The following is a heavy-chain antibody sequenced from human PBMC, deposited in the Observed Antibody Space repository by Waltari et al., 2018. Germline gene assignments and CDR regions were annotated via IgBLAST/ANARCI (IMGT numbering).Heavy chain of an antibody. V-gene: IGHV1-2*02. J-gene: IGHJ5*02. CDR1: GYTFTGYY. Sequence: QVQLVQSGAEVKKPGASVKVSCKASGYTFTGYYMHWVRQAPGQGLEWMGGINPNSGGTNYAQKFQGRVTMTRDTSISTAYMELSRLRSDDTAVYYCARCRGRGSSGWYCGWFDPWGQGTLVTVSS. CDR2: INPNSGGT. CDR3: ARCRGRGSSGWYCGWFDP. D-gene: IGHD6-19*01.